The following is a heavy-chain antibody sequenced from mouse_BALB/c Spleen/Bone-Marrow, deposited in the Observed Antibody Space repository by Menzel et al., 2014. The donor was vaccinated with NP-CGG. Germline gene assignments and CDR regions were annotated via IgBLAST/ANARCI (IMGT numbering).Heavy chain of an antibody. V-gene: IGHV1S81*02. CDR2: INPSNGGT. CDR3: TREGDSPFAY. CDR1: GYTFTSYY. Sequence: QVQLQQSGAELVKPGASVKLSCKASGYTFTSYYMYWVKQRPGQGPEWIGEINPSNGGTNFNEKFKSKATLTVDKSSSTAYMQLSSLTSEDSADYYCTREGDSPFAYWGQGTLVTVSA. D-gene: IGHD2-13*01. J-gene: IGHJ3*01.